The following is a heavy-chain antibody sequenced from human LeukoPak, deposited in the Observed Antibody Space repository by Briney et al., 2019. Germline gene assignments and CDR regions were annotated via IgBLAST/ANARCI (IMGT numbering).Heavy chain of an antibody. J-gene: IGHJ4*02. V-gene: IGHV3-7*03. CDR3: ARGRRGDYPLDFFDY. CDR1: GFTFSSYW. Sequence: AGGSLRLSCAASGFTFSSYWMSWVRQAPGKGLEWVANIKQDGSEKYYVDSVKGRFTISRDNVKNSLYLQMNSLGAEDTAVYYCARGRRGDYPLDFFDYWGQGTLVTVSS. CDR2: IKQDGSEK. D-gene: IGHD4-17*01.